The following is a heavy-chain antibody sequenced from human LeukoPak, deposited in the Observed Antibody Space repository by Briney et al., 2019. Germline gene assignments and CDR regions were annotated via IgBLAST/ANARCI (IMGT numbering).Heavy chain of an antibody. V-gene: IGHV4-39*07. CDR1: SGSISTSNYY. Sequence: SETLSLTCTVSSGSISTSNYYWGWVRQPPGKALEWIGNIFYSGSTYYSPSLKSRVTISLDTSRNQFSLKLNSVTAADTAVYYCARELSSVENWFDPWGQGTLVIVSS. CDR2: IFYSGST. J-gene: IGHJ5*02. D-gene: IGHD6-19*01. CDR3: ARELSSVENWFDP.